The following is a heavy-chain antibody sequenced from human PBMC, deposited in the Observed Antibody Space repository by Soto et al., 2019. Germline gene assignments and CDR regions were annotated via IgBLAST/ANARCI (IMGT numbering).Heavy chain of an antibody. CDR1: GGSFSGYY. Sequence: QVQLQQWGAGLLKPSETLSLTCVVYGGSFSGYYWSWIRQPPGKGLEWIGEINHSGSTNYNPSLKSRVTISVDTSKNQFPLRLGCLPAADTAVYYCAGVSQRFLAYDSWGQGPLFTVSS. CDR3: AGVSQRFLAYDS. CDR2: INHSGST. D-gene: IGHD3-3*01. V-gene: IGHV4-34*01. J-gene: IGHJ4*02.